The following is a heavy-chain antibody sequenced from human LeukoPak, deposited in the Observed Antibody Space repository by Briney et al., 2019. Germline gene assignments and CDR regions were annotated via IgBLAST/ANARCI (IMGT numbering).Heavy chain of an antibody. CDR3: ARGFDEPPSLLWFGELFQKGDY. D-gene: IGHD3-10*01. CDR1: GGTFSSYA. CDR2: IIPILGIA. J-gene: IGHJ4*02. V-gene: IGHV1-69*04. Sequence: ASVKVSCKASGGTFSSYAISWVRQAPGQGLEWMGRIIPILGIANYAQKFQGRVTITADKSTSTAYMELSSLRAEDTAVYYCARGFDEPPSLLWFGELFQKGDYWGQGTLVTVSS.